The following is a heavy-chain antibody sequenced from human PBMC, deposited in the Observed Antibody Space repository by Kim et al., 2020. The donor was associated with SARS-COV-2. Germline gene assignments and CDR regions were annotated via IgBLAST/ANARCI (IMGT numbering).Heavy chain of an antibody. V-gene: IGHV4-39*07. D-gene: IGHD3-10*01. Sequence: YNNPSLKSRVTISVDTSKNQFSLKRSSVTAADTAVYYCARDTFYGSGRGYWGQGTLVTVSS. CDR3: ARDTFYGSGRGY. J-gene: IGHJ4*02.